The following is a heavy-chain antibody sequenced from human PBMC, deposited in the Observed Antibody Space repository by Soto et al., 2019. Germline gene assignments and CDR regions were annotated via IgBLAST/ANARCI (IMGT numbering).Heavy chain of an antibody. CDR1: GGSISSSSYY. CDR3: ARHLRWSAYNWFDP. CDR2: IYYSGST. V-gene: IGHV4-39*01. J-gene: IGHJ5*02. D-gene: IGHD2-15*01. Sequence: QLQLQESGPGLVKPSETLSLTCTVSGGSISSSSYYWGWIRQPPGKGLEWIGSIYYSGSTYYNPSLKSRVTISVDTSKNQFSLKLSSVTAADTAVYYCARHLRWSAYNWFDPWGQGTLVTVSS.